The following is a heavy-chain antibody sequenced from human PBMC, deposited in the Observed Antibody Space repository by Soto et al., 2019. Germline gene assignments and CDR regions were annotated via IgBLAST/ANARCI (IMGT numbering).Heavy chain of an antibody. CDR3: ARSRSGAVADSFDF. CDR2: ISKDGSHK. CDR1: GFSFSRYA. J-gene: IGHJ4*02. D-gene: IGHD3-10*01. Sequence: PGGSLRLSCAASGFSFSRYAIHWVRQAPGKGLEWVAVISKDGSHKYYLDSVKGRFTISGDNSKNILYLQMNSLRDEDTAVYYCARSRSGAVADSFDFWGQGTLVTVSS. V-gene: IGHV3-30*04.